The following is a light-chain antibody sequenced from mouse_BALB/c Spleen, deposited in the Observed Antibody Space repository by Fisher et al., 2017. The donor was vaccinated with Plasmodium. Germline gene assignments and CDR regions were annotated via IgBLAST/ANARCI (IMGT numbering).Light chain of an antibody. CDR1: QSISNY. CDR3: QQSDSWPLT. J-gene: IGKJ5*01. CDR2: YTS. V-gene: IGKV5-45*01. Sequence: DIVLTQTPATLSVTPGDRVSLSCRASQSISNYLHWYQQKSHESPRLLINYTSQSISGIPSRFSGSGSGTDFTLSINSVLTEDFGMYFCQQSDSWPLTFGVGTKLELK.